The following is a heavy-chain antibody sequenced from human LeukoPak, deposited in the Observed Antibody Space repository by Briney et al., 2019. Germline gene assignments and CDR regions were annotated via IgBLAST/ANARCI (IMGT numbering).Heavy chain of an antibody. D-gene: IGHD3-3*01. CDR2: IYHRGST. CDR3: ARGAEYYAIWRGYAGYSDY. Sequence: SETLSLTCTVSGGSISNYYWSWIRQPPGKGLEWVGSIYHRGSTYYNPSLRSRVTISLDRSKKKFSLKLTSVTAADTAVYFCARGAEYYAIWRGYAGYSDYWGQGISVTVSS. CDR1: GGSISNYY. V-gene: IGHV4-38-2*02. J-gene: IGHJ4*02.